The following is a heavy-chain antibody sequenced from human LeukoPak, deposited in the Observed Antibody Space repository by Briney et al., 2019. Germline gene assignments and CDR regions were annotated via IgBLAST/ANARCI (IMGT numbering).Heavy chain of an antibody. Sequence: GGSLRLSCAASGFTFSSYGMHWVRQAPGKGLEWVAVISYDGSNKYYADSVKGRFTISRDNSKNTLYLQMNSLRAEDTAVYYCAKDDGDYLYYFDYWGQGTLVIVSS. CDR2: ISYDGSNK. V-gene: IGHV3-30*18. D-gene: IGHD4-17*01. J-gene: IGHJ4*02. CDR1: GFTFSSYG. CDR3: AKDDGDYLYYFDY.